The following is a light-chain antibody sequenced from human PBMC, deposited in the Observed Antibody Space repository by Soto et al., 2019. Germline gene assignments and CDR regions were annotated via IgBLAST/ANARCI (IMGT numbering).Light chain of an antibody. CDR1: SSNIGAGYD. J-gene: IGLJ1*01. CDR2: GNS. Sequence: QSVLTQPPSVSGAPGQRVTISCTGSSSNIGAGYDVHWYQQLPETAPKLLIYGNSNRPSGVPDRFSGSKSGTSASLAITGLQAEDEADYYCQSYASSLSGYVFGTGTKVTVL. V-gene: IGLV1-40*01. CDR3: QSYASSLSGYV.